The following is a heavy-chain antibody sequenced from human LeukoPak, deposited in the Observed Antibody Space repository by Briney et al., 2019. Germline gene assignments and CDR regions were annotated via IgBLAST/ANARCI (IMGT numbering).Heavy chain of an antibody. CDR2: IIPILGIA. D-gene: IGHD3-3*01. CDR1: GGTFSSYA. Sequence: ASVKVSCKASGGTFSSYAISWVRQAPGQGLEWMGRIIPILGIANYAQKFQGRVTITADKSTSTAYMELSSLRSEDTAVYYCARGRSTYDFWSGYPPYNWFDPWGQGTQVAVSS. CDR3: ARGRSTYDFWSGYPPYNWFDP. J-gene: IGHJ5*02. V-gene: IGHV1-69*04.